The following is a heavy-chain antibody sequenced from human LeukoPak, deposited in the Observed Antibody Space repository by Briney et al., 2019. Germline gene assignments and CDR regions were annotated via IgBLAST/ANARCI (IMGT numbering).Heavy chain of an antibody. V-gene: IGHV3-23*01. CDR2: ISGSGGST. CDR1: GFTFSSYA. D-gene: IGHD3-10*01. J-gene: IGHJ4*02. Sequence: GGSLRLSCAASGFTFSSYAMSWVRQAPGKWLEWVSAISGSGGSTYYADSVKGRFTISRDNSKNTLYLQMNSLRAEDTAVYYCAKMPAYLLWFGELLSFFDYWGQGTLVTVSS. CDR3: AKMPAYLLWFGELLSFFDY.